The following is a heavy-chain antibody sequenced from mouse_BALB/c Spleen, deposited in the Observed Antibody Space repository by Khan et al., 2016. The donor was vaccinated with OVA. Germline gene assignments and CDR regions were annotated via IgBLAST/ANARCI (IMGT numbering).Heavy chain of an antibody. CDR2: INPNNGGT. CDR1: GFTFSSYY. CDR3: TGSEYGCMAY. J-gene: IGHJ3*01. D-gene: IGHD1-1*02. V-gene: IGHV1S81*02. Sequence: VQLQESGAELVKPGASVKLSCKASGFTFSSYYMHWVKQRPGQGLEWIGEINPNNGGTNFNQNFKSKATLTVDKSSSTAFMQLSSLTSEDSAVYYCTGSEYGCMAYWGQGTLVTVSA.